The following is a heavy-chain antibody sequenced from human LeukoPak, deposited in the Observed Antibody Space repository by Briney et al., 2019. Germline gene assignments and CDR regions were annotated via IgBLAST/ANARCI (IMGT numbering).Heavy chain of an antibody. CDR1: GYTFTSYA. V-gene: IGHV1-3*01. J-gene: IGHJ4*02. CDR2: INAGNGNT. CDR3: ARTSYLSGASSFDY. D-gene: IGHD1-26*01. Sequence: ASVKVSCKASGYTFTSYAMHWVRQAPGQRLEWMGWINAGNGNTKYSQKLQGRVTMTTDTSTSTAYMELRSLRSDDTAVYYCARTSYLSGASSFDYWGQGTLVTVSS.